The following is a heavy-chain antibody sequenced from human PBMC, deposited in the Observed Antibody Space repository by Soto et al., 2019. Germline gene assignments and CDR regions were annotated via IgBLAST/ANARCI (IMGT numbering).Heavy chain of an antibody. J-gene: IGHJ4*02. CDR3: TLDFWSGYYESRYFDY. D-gene: IGHD3-3*01. CDR1: GFTFGDYA. CDR2: IRSKAYGGTT. Sequence: LRLSCTASGFTFGDYAMSWVRQAPGKGLEWVGFIRSKAYGGTTEYAASVKGRFTISRDDSKSIAYLQKNSLKTEDTAVYYCTLDFWSGYYESRYFDYWGQGTLVTVSS. V-gene: IGHV3-49*04.